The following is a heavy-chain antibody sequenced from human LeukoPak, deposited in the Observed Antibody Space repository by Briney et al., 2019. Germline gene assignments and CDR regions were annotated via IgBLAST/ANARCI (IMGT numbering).Heavy chain of an antibody. CDR3: AREREPETFGVPTDY. J-gene: IGHJ4*02. D-gene: IGHD3-16*01. CDR2: IYPRDGST. Sequence: GASVKVSCKASGYTFTSNYIHWVRQAPGQGLEWMGMIYPRDGSTSYAQKFQGRVTVTRDTSTSTVHMELSGLRSEDTAVYYCAREREPETFGVPTDYWGQGTLVTVSS. V-gene: IGHV1-46*01. CDR1: GYTFTSNY.